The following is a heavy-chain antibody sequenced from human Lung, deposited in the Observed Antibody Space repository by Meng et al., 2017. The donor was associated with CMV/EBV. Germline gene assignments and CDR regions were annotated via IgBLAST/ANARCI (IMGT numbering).Heavy chain of an antibody. D-gene: IGHD1/OR15-1a*01. J-gene: IGHJ4*02. CDR3: ARGIRRRDELWNWRRSRNNVFYIDS. CDR2: ISVTGSQI. V-gene: IGHV3-48*03. Sequence: SXKISXAASGFTFSIYEMNWVRQAPGKGLEWVSFISVTGSQIYYADSVKGRFTISRDNAQNSLYLQMNSLRGDDTAVYYCARGIRRRDELWNWRRSRNNVFYIDSWGRGXLVTVSS. CDR1: GFTFSIYE.